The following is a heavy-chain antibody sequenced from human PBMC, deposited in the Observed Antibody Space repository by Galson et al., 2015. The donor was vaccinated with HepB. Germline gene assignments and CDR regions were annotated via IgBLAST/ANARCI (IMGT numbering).Heavy chain of an antibody. Sequence: SLRLSCAASGFTFSSYTMHWVRQAPGKGLEWVAIISHDGSNKHYADSVKGRFTISRDTSNKTLFLQMKSLRTDDTALYYCARGRQLDYWGQGTLVTVSS. CDR2: ISHDGSNK. V-gene: IGHV3-30*04. CDR3: ARGRQLDY. CDR1: GFTFSSYT. J-gene: IGHJ4*02. D-gene: IGHD6-13*01.